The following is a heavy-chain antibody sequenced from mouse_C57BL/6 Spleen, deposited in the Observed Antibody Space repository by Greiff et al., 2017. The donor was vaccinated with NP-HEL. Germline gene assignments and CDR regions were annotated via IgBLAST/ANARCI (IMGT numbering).Heavy chain of an antibody. V-gene: IGHV3-8*01. CDR3: ARYDYDGSSYFDV. J-gene: IGHJ1*03. D-gene: IGHD1-1*01. Sequence: DVQLQESGPGLAKPSQTLSLTCSVTGYSITSDYWNWIRKFPGNKLEYMGYISYSGSTYYNPSLTSRISITRSKSKNQYYLQLNSVTTEDTATYYCARYDYDGSSYFDVWGTGTTVTVSS. CDR1: GYSITSDY. CDR2: ISYSGST.